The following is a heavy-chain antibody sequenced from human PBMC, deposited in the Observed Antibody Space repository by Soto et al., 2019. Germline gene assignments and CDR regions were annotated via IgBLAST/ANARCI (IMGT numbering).Heavy chain of an antibody. Sequence: QVQLQQSGPGLVKPSQTLSLTCAISGDSVSSNSAAWNWIRQSPSRGLEWLGRTYYRSKWYNDCAVYVESRLTINLATSENQSTLQVYTVPPGETAVYYCARGSWYSRGYYYNDGMDVWGQGTTVTVSS. D-gene: IGHD6-13*01. CDR3: ARGSWYSRGYYYNDGMDV. CDR2: TYYRSKWYN. V-gene: IGHV6-1*01. J-gene: IGHJ6*02. CDR1: GDSVSSNSAA.